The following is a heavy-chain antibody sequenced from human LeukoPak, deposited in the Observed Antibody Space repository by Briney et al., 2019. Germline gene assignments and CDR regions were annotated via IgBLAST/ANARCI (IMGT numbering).Heavy chain of an antibody. D-gene: IGHD6-13*01. V-gene: IGHV3-21*01. CDR1: GFTFSSYS. CDR3: ARRYVGIDAFDI. CDR2: ISSSSSYI. J-gene: IGHJ3*02. Sequence: GGSLRLSCAASGFTFSSYSMNWVRQAPGKGLEWVSSISSSSSYIYYADSVKGRFTISRDNAKNSLYLQMNSLRAEDTAVYYCARRYVGIDAFDIWGQGTMVTVSS.